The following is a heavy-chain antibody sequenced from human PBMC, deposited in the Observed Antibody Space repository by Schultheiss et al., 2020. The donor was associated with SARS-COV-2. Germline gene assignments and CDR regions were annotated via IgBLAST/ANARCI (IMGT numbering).Heavy chain of an antibody. J-gene: IGHJ5*02. CDR3: ARDGDSSGWSIWFDP. CDR1: GGSISSYY. V-gene: IGHV4-4*07. D-gene: IGHD6-19*01. Sequence: SETLSLTCTVSGGSISSYYWSWIRQPAGKGLEWIGRIYTSGSTNYNPSLKSRVTISVDTSKNQFSLKLSSVTAADTAVYYCARDGDSSGWSIWFDPWGQGTLVTVSS. CDR2: IYTSGST.